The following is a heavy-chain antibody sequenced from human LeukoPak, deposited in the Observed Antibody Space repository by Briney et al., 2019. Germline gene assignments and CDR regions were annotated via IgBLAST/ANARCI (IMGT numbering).Heavy chain of an antibody. Sequence: ASVKVSCKASGYTFTGYYTHWVRQAPGQGLEWMGWINPNSGGTNYAQKFQGRVTMTRDTSISTAYMELSRLRSDDTAVYYCARKQQLFSSPDAFDIWGQGTMVTVSS. CDR3: ARKQQLFSSPDAFDI. CDR1: GYTFTGYY. J-gene: IGHJ3*02. CDR2: INPNSGGT. D-gene: IGHD6-13*01. V-gene: IGHV1-2*02.